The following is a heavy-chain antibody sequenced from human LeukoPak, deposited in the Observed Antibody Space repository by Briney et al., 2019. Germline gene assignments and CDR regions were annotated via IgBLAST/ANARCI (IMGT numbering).Heavy chain of an antibody. V-gene: IGHV4-39*07. CDR3: ARDIFDWYYYYMDV. CDR1: GGSISSSSYY. Sequence: SETLSLTCTVSGGSISSSSYYWGWIRQPPGKGLEWIGSIYYSGSTYYNPSLKSRVTISVDTSKNQFSLKLSSVTAADTAVYYCARDIFDWYYYYMDVWGKGTTVTVSS. J-gene: IGHJ6*03. D-gene: IGHD5/OR15-5a*01. CDR2: IYYSGST.